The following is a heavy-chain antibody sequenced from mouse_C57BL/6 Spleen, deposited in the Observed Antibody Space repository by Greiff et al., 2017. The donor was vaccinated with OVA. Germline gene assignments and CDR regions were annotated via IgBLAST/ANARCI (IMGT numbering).Heavy chain of an antibody. D-gene: IGHD1-1*01. CDR2: ISYDGSN. CDR1: GYSITSGYY. J-gene: IGHJ2*01. CDR3: ARASLSIYYCGSFY. Sequence: EVQLQESGPGLVKPSQSLSLTCSVTGYSITSGYYWNWIRQFPGNKLEWMGYISYDGSNNYNPSLKNRISITRDTSKNQFFLKLNSVTTEDTATYYGARASLSIYYCGSFYWGQGTTLTVSS. V-gene: IGHV3-6*01.